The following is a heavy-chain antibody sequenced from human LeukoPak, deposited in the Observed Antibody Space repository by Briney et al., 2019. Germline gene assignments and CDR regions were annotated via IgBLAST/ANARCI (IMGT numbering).Heavy chain of an antibody. D-gene: IGHD3-16*01. CDR2: INSDSSTI. CDR3: ATSPVEGG. CDR1: GFSFSDYS. J-gene: IGHJ4*02. V-gene: IGHV3-48*04. Sequence: GGSLRLSCAVSGFSFSDYSMNWVRQAPGKGLEWLAYINSDSSTIYYSASARGRFTISRDNAKNSLFLHMNSLRAEDTSIYFCATSPVEGGWGQGTLVTVSS.